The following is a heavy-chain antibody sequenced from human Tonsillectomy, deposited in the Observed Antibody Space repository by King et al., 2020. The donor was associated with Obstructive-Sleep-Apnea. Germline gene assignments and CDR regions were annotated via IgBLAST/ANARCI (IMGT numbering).Heavy chain of an antibody. CDR1: GFTFDDYA. V-gene: IGHV3-9*01. J-gene: IGHJ6*02. Sequence: VQLVESGGGLVQPGRSLRLSCAASGFTFDDYAMHWVRQAPGKGLEWVSGISWNSYSIDYADFVKGRFTISRDNAKNSLYLQMNSLRAEDTASYYCARDNHGLDVWGQGTTVTVSS. CDR2: ISWNSYSI. CDR3: ARDNHGLDV.